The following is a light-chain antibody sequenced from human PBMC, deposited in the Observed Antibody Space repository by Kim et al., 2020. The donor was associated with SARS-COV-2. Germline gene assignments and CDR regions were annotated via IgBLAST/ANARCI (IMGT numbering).Light chain of an antibody. CDR3: QQSYNTPPIT. V-gene: IGKV1-39*01. CDR2: SAS. Sequence: DIQMTQSPSSLSASVGDRVTITCRASQTIHIYLNWYQQKPGKAPKLLIESASSLQSGVPSRFSGSGSGTDFTLTISSVQPEDFATYYYQQSYNTPPITFGQGTRLEIK. CDR1: QTIHIY. J-gene: IGKJ5*01.